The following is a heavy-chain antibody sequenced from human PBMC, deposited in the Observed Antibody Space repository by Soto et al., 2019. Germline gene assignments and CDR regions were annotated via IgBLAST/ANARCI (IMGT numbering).Heavy chain of an antibody. D-gene: IGHD4-4*01. V-gene: IGHV4-59*01. J-gene: IGHJ6*03. CDR3: ARAPYSNDYYYYMDV. CDR1: GGSISSYY. CDR2: IYYSGST. Sequence: SETLSLTCTVAGGSISSYYWSWIRQPPGKGLEWIGYIYYSGSTNYNPSLKSRVTISVDTSKNQFSLKLSSVTAADTAVYYCARAPYSNDYYYYMDVWGKGTTVTVSS.